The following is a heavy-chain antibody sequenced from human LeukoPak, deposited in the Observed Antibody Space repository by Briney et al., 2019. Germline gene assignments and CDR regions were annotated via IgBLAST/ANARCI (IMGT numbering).Heavy chain of an antibody. CDR3: AKDGERRDRSGYYDY. Sequence: GGSLRLSCAASGFTFSSYAMSWVRQAPGKGLEWVSAISGSGGSTYYADPVKGRFTISRDNSKNTLYLQMDSLRAEDTAVYYCAKDGERRDRSGYYDYWGQGTLVAVSS. D-gene: IGHD3-22*01. V-gene: IGHV3-23*01. J-gene: IGHJ4*02. CDR2: ISGSGGST. CDR1: GFTFSSYA.